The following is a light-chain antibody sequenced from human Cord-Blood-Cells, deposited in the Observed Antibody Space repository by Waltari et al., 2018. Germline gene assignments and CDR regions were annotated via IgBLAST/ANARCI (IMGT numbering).Light chain of an antibody. J-gene: IGKJ2*01. CDR2: AAS. Sequence: IQMTQSPSSLPASVGARVTITCRASQSIRSYLNWYQQKPGKAPKLLIYAASSLQSGVPSRFSGSGSGTDFTLTISSLQPEDFATYYCQQSYSTPYTFGQGTKLEIK. CDR1: QSIRSY. V-gene: IGKV1-39*01. CDR3: QQSYSTPYT.